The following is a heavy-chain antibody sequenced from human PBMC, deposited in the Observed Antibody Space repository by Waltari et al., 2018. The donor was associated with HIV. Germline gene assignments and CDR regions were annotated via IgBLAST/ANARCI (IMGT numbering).Heavy chain of an antibody. V-gene: IGHV3-48*01. CDR2: ISSGSSAR. Sequence: EVQLVESGGGLVQPGGSLRLSCEASGFSFIEYSMHWVRQAPGKGLDWVSYISSGSSARYYADSLKGRFTISRDNAKNSLYLQMYSLRPEDTAVYYCARDGDRRDFDYWGQGTLVTVSS. J-gene: IGHJ4*02. CDR1: GFSFIEYS. CDR3: ARDGDRRDFDY. D-gene: IGHD2-21*02.